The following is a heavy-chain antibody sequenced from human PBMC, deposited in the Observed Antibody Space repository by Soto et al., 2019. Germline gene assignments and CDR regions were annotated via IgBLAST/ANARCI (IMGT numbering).Heavy chain of an antibody. CDR3: ARWAFCSGGSCSKLYYYMDV. CDR1: GFTFSSYA. J-gene: IGHJ6*03. CDR2: IGSSGSDI. D-gene: IGHD2-15*01. Sequence: EVQLVESGGGLVKPGGSLRLSCAASGFTFSSYAMKWVRQAPGKGLEWLSSIGSSGSDIYYADSVKGRFTISRDNAKNSLYLQMNSLRAEDTAVYFCARWAFCSGGSCSKLYYYMDVWGKGTTVTVSS. V-gene: IGHV3-21*01.